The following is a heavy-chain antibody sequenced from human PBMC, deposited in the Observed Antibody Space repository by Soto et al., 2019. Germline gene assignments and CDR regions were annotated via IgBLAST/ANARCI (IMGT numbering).Heavy chain of an antibody. V-gene: IGHV3-30-3*01. CDR1: GFTFSSHA. Sequence: QVQLVESGGYVVQPGKSLRRSCAASGFTFSSHAMHWVRQAPGKGLEWVAVISYDGSKIYYADSVKGRFTISRDNSKNTLYLQMNSLRAEDTAVYFCARDGEDVLRNIPGDAFDLWGQGTMVTVSS. J-gene: IGHJ3*01. CDR2: ISYDGSKI. D-gene: IGHD3-3*01. CDR3: ARDGEDVLRNIPGDAFDL.